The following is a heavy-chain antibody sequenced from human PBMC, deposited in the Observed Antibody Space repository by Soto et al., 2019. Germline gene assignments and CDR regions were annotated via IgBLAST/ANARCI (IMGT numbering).Heavy chain of an antibody. CDR1: GGTFSSYA. Sequence: QVQVVKSGAEVKKPGSSVKVSCKASGGTFSSYAISWVRQARGQGLEWMGGIIPIFGTANYAQKFQGRVTITADESTSTAYMELSSLRSEDTAVYYCARAYYYDSSGYPQTWYFDLWGRGTLVTVTS. V-gene: IGHV1-69*01. CDR3: ARAYYYDSSGYPQTWYFDL. J-gene: IGHJ2*01. D-gene: IGHD3-22*01. CDR2: IIPIFGTA.